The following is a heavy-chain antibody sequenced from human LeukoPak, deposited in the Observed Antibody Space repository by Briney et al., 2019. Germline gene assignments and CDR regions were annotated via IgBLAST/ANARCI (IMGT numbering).Heavy chain of an antibody. Sequence: ASVKVSCKASGYTFTGSYMHWVRQAPGQGLEWMGWTNPNSGGTNYAQKFQGRVTMTRDMSISTAYMELSRLRSDDTAVYYCARGRAPVPAAQNWFDPWGQGTLVTVSS. J-gene: IGHJ5*02. CDR3: ARGRAPVPAAQNWFDP. D-gene: IGHD2-2*01. CDR2: TNPNSGGT. CDR1: GYTFTGSY. V-gene: IGHV1-2*02.